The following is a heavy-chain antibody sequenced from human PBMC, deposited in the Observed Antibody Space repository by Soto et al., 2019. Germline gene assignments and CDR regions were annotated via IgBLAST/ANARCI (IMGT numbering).Heavy chain of an antibody. J-gene: IGHJ6*02. CDR3: ARVSVPGIYGEDV. CDR2: IMPVFGTV. V-gene: IGHV1-69*06. D-gene: IGHD2-2*01. CDR1: GGTFGNYA. Sequence: QVQLVQSGAEVKKPGSSVKVSCKASGGTFGNYAVSWVRQAPGQGLEWMGKIMPVFGTVNYAQKFQGRVTITVDKVTNTAYGELSSLRSGDTDVYYFARVSVPGIYGEDVWGQGPTVSVSS.